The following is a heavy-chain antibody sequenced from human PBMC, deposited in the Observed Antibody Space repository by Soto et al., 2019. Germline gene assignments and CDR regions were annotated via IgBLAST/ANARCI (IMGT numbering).Heavy chain of an antibody. J-gene: IGHJ4*02. CDR1: GYTFTTFA. V-gene: IGHV1-3*01. D-gene: IGHD3-3*01. CDR3: ARDQVSLAMFGVPVGVFKN. Sequence: ASVKVSCKASGYTFTTFAMHWVRQAPGQRPEWLGWINAGSGYTKYSQNFQDRVTISSDTSASTAYMELSSLRSGDTAIYYCARDQVSLAMFGVPVGVFKNWGQGTLVTVSS. CDR2: INAGSGYT.